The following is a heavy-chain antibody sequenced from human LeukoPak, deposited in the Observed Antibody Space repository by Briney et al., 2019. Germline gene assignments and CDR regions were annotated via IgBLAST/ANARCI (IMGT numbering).Heavy chain of an antibody. CDR3: ARGGAHCSGGSCYSENYYMDV. V-gene: IGHV3-30*03. CDR1: GFTFSSYG. J-gene: IGHJ6*03. Sequence: PGGSLRLSCAASGFTFSSYGMHWVRQAPGKGLEWVAVISYDGSNKYYADSVKGRFTISRDNSKNSLYLQMNSLRAEDTALYYCARGGAHCSGGSCYSENYYMDVWGKGTTVTVSS. D-gene: IGHD2-15*01. CDR2: ISYDGSNK.